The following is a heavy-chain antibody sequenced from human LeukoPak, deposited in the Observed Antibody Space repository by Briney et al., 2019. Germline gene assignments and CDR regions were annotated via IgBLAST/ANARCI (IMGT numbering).Heavy chain of an antibody. Sequence: PGGSLRLSCAASGFTFSNFEMNWVRQAPGKGLEWVSYINTGGNTLYYADSVRRRFSISRDNAKNSLYLQMNNLRAEDTAVYYCARDRDCSGSSCYQPDYFGYWGQGTLVAVSS. CDR2: INTGGNTL. J-gene: IGHJ4*02. CDR1: GFTFSNFE. D-gene: IGHD2-2*01. V-gene: IGHV3-48*03. CDR3: ARDRDCSGSSCYQPDYFGY.